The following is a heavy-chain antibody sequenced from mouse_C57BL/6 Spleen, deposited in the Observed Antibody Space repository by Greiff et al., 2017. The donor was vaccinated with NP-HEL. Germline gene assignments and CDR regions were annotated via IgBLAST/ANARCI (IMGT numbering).Heavy chain of an antibody. CDR2: INPDSSTI. V-gene: IGHV4-1*01. CDR3: ARPGATVVAPYWYFDV. Sequence: EVHLVESGGGLVQPGGSLKLSCAASGIDFSRYWMSWVRRAPGKGLEWIGEINPDSSTINYAPSLKDKFIISRDNAKNTLYLQMSKVRSEDTALYYCARPGATVVAPYWYFDVWGTGTTVTVSS. CDR1: GIDFSRYW. J-gene: IGHJ1*03. D-gene: IGHD1-1*01.